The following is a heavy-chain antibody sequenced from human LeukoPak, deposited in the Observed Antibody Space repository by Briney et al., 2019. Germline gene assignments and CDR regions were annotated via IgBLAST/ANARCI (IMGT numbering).Heavy chain of an antibody. V-gene: IGHV1-69-2*01. CDR1: GYTFTDYY. J-gene: IGHJ4*02. CDR3: ATVSVDTALFDY. CDR2: VDTEDGET. D-gene: IGHD5-18*01. Sequence: ASVKVSCKASGYTFTDYYMHWVQQAPGQGHEWVGRVDTEDGETIYAEKFQGRVTITADTSTDTAYMELSSLRSEDTAVYYCATVSVDTALFDYWGQGTLVTVSS.